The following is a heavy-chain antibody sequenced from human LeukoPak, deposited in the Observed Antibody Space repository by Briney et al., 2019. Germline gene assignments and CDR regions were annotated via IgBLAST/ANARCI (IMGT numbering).Heavy chain of an antibody. CDR2: IYYSGST. Sequence: SETLSLTCTVSGGSISSSSYYWGWIRQPPGKGLEWIGSIYYSGSTYYNPSLKSRVTISVDTSKNQFSLKLSSVTAADTAVYYCARDKHDSSGYYWDWFDPWGQGTLVTVSS. D-gene: IGHD3-22*01. V-gene: IGHV4-39*07. CDR3: ARDKHDSSGYYWDWFDP. J-gene: IGHJ5*02. CDR1: GGSISSSSYY.